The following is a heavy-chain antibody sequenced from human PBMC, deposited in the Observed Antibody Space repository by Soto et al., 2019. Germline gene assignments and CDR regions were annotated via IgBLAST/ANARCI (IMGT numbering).Heavy chain of an antibody. CDR2: IIPMFGTP. Sequence: SVKVSCKASGGAFTDYIFDWVRQAPGQGLEWMGGIIPMFGTPKYAQKFQHRVTISADVSTGTAYMELTRLRFDDTAVYYCAGGRDQPPVGLYFESWGEGTRVNVSS. CDR3: AGGRDQPPVGLYFES. V-gene: IGHV1-69*13. J-gene: IGHJ4*02. CDR1: GGAFTDYI. D-gene: IGHD1-26*01.